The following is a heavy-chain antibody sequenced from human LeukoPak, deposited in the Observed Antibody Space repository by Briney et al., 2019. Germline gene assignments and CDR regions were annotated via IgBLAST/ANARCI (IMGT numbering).Heavy chain of an antibody. CDR1: GFTFSNYA. CDR3: ARGPTYYYDSSGYYYYFDY. CDR2: ISGIGGNT. V-gene: IGHV3-23*01. D-gene: IGHD3-22*01. J-gene: IGHJ4*02. Sequence: GGSLRLSCAASGFTFSNYAMSWVRQAPGKGLEWVSDISGIGGNTYYTDSVKGRFTISRDNSKNTLYLQMNSLRAEDTAVYYCARGPTYYYDSSGYYYYFDYWGQGTLVTVSS.